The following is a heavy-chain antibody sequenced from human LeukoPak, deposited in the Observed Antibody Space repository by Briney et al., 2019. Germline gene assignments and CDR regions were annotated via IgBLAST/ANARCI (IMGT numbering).Heavy chain of an antibody. Sequence: SGTLSLTCTVSGGSISSYYWSWIRQPPGKGLEWIGYIYTSGSTNYNPSLKSRVTISVDTSKNQFSLKLSSVTAADTAVYYCARAAGGGPPYFDYWGQGTLVTVSS. CDR3: ARAAGGGPPYFDY. CDR1: GGSISSYY. D-gene: IGHD3-10*01. J-gene: IGHJ4*02. CDR2: IYTSGST. V-gene: IGHV4-4*09.